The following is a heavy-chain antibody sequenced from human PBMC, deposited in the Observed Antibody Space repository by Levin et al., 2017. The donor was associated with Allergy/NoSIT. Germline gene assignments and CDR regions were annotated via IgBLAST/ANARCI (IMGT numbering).Heavy chain of an antibody. Sequence: SQTLSLTCAISGDSVSSNTATWNWIRQSPSRGLEWLGRTYYRSKWHNDYAVSVKSRITFNPDTSKNQVSPQLNSVTPDDTAVYFCSRSAYFQEYLQPWGQGTLVTVSS. CDR2: TYYRSKWHN. CDR1: GDSVSSNTAT. V-gene: IGHV6-1*01. D-gene: IGHD2-8*01. CDR3: SRSAYFQEYLQP. J-gene: IGHJ1*01.